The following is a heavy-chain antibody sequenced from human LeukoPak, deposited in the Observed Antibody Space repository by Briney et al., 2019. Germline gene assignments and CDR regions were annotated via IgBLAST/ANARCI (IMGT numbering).Heavy chain of an antibody. CDR1: GGSFTDYY. V-gene: IGHV4-39*07. Sequence: SETLSLTCTVSGGSFTDYYWGWIRQPPGKGLEWIGSIYYRGNTFYNPSLRNRVSISIDTSKGRFSLNLNSVTAADTAVYYCVRDGGFYYTASPNSWFDPWGQGTLVTVSS. J-gene: IGHJ5*02. CDR3: VRDGGFYYTASPNSWFDP. CDR2: IYYRGNT. D-gene: IGHD2-15*01.